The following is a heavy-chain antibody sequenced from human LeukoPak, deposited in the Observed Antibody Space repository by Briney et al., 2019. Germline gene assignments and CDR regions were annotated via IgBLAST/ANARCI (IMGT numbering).Heavy chain of an antibody. J-gene: IGHJ4*02. CDR2: MNPNSGNT. CDR1: GYTFTSYD. Sequence: AAVTVSFQSSGYTFTSYDFNWLRQATGPGLEWMGWMNPNSGNTGYAQKFQGRVTMTRNTSISKAYMELSSLRSEDTAVYYCASGPWYSSSWYYFDYWGQGTLVTVSS. V-gene: IGHV1-8*01. D-gene: IGHD6-13*01. CDR3: ASGPWYSSSWYYFDY.